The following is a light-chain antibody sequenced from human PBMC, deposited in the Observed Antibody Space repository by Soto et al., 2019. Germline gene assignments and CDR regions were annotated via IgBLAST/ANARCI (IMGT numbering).Light chain of an antibody. J-gene: IGKJ1*01. CDR3: LQYHNLWA. Sequence: MTQSPATLSVSPGERVTLSCRASQNIYSNIAWYQQRPGQAPRLLIYRASTRATGVPARFSGSGSGTDFTLTISSLQSEDFTVYSCLQYHNLWAFGQGTKVEIK. CDR1: QNIYSN. CDR2: RAS. V-gene: IGKV3-15*01.